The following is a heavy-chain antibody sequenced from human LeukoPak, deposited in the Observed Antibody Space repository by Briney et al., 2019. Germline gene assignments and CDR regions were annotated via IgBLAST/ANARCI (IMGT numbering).Heavy chain of an antibody. CDR3: ARVGRLLPYYDFWSGSHYYYMDV. J-gene: IGHJ6*03. CDR2: INHSGST. D-gene: IGHD3-3*01. V-gene: IGHV4-34*01. Sequence: SSETLSLTCAVYGGSYSGYYWIWIRQPPGKGLEWIGEINHSGSTNYNPPLKSRVTISVDTSKNQFSLKLSSVTAADTAVYYCARVGRLLPYYDFWSGSHYYYMDVWGKGTTVTVSS. CDR1: GGSYSGYY.